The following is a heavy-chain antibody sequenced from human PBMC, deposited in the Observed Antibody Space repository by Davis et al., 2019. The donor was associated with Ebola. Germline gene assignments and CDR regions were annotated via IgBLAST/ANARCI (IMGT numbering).Heavy chain of an antibody. Sequence: AASVKVSCKASGYTFTSYGISWVRQAPGQGLEWMGWISAYNGNTNYAQKLQGRVTMTTDTSTSTVYMELSSLRSEDTAVYYCARVGVPAALFDYWGQGTLVTVSS. J-gene: IGHJ4*02. CDR2: ISAYNGNT. D-gene: IGHD2-2*01. CDR3: ARVGVPAALFDY. V-gene: IGHV1-18*01. CDR1: GYTFTSYG.